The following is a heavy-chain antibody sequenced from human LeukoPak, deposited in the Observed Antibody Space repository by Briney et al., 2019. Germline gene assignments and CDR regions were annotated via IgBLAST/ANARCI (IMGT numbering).Heavy chain of an antibody. CDR3: ARAFRSGWYFGSSPLSYYGMDV. CDR2: IYHSGST. Sequence: SETLSLTCAVSGGSISSSNWWSWVRQPPGKGLEWIGEIYHSGSTNYNPSLKSRVTISVDKSKNQFSLKLSSVTAADTAVYYCARAFRSGWYFGSSPLSYYGMDVWGQGTTVTASS. CDR1: GGSISSSNW. D-gene: IGHD6-19*01. V-gene: IGHV4-4*02. J-gene: IGHJ6*02.